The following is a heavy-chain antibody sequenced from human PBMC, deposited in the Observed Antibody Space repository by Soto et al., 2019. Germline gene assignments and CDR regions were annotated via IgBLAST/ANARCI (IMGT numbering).Heavy chain of an antibody. CDR3: AKVEYCSGGSCYPFDY. CDR2: ISGSGGNT. D-gene: IGHD2-15*01. V-gene: IGHV3-23*01. Sequence: EVQLLESGGGLVQPGGSLRLSCAASGFTFRSHAMSWVRQAPGKGLEWVTAISGSGGNTYYADSVKGRFNISRDNSKNMLYLQMNSLRGEDTAVYYCAKVEYCSGGSCYPFDYWGQGTLVTVSS. CDR1: GFTFRSHA. J-gene: IGHJ4*02.